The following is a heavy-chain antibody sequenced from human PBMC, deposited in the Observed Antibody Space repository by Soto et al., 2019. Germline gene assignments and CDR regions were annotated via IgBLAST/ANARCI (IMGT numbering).Heavy chain of an antibody. CDR1: GFTFSNVW. CDR3: TTSPTDSSRWHYYFDY. CDR2: IKSNTDEGTT. V-gene: IGHV3-15*01. J-gene: IGHJ4*02. D-gene: IGHD6-19*01. Sequence: GGSLRLSCAASGFTFSNVWMSWVRQAAGKGLEWVGRIKSNTDEGTTGYAAPVKRRFTISRDDSKTTLYLQMNSLKTEDTAVYYCTTSPTDSSRWHYYFDYWGQGTLVTVSS.